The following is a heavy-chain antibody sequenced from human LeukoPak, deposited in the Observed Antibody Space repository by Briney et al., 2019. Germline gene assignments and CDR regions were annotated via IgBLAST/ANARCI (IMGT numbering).Heavy chain of an antibody. D-gene: IGHD4-17*01. CDR2: IYYSGST. Sequence: SETLSLTCTVSGGSISSGDYYWSWIRQPPGKGLEWIGYIYYSGSTYYNPSLKSRVTISVDTSKNQFSLKLSSVTAADTAVYYCARVNHYDDYGNPLKFDYWGQGTLVTVSS. CDR1: GGSISSGDYY. V-gene: IGHV4-30-4*01. J-gene: IGHJ4*02. CDR3: ARVNHYDDYGNPLKFDY.